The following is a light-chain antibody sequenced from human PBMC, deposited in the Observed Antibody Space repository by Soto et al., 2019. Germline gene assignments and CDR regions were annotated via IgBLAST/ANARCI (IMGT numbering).Light chain of an antibody. Sequence: SALTQPASVSGSPGQSITISCTGTSSDVGGYNYVSWYQQHPGKAPKLMIYDVSNRPSGVSNRFSGSKSGNTASLTISGLQAEDEADYYCSSYTSSSPPLYVFGTGPKVTVL. J-gene: IGLJ1*01. V-gene: IGLV2-14*01. CDR1: SSDVGGYNY. CDR2: DVS. CDR3: SSYTSSSPPLYV.